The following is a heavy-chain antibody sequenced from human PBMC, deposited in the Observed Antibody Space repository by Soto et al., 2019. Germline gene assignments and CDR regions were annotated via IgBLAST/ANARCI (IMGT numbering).Heavy chain of an antibody. J-gene: IGHJ4*02. CDR1: GGSISSGGYY. V-gene: IGHV4-31*03. D-gene: IGHD3-3*01. CDR2: IYYSGST. Sequence: LSLTCTVSGGSISSGGYYWSWIRQHPGKGLEWIGYIYYSGSTYYNPSLKSRVTISVDTSKNQFSLKLSSVTAADTAVYYCARWISYDFWSGYSNFDYWGQGTLVTVSS. CDR3: ARWISYDFWSGYSNFDY.